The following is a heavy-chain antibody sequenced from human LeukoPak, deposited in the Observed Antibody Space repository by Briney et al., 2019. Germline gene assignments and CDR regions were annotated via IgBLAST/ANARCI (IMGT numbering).Heavy chain of an antibody. Sequence: GGSLRLSCAASGFMFADHGMTWVRQVPGKGLEWVSGINRNGGSTGYVDSVKGRFTISRDNAKNVLFLQMNNLRAEDTAFYYCARGEWDLRDWGQGTLVIVSS. D-gene: IGHD1-26*01. V-gene: IGHV3-20*04. CDR1: GFMFADHG. CDR3: ARGEWDLRD. CDR2: INRNGGST. J-gene: IGHJ4*02.